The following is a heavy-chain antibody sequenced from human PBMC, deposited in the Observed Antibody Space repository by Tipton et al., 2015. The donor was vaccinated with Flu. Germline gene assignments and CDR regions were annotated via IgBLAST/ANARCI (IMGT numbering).Heavy chain of an antibody. CDR3: ARDSTTTPRTFDS. CDR2: VYYTGTT. D-gene: IGHD1-1*01. J-gene: IGHJ4*02. Sequence: TLSLTCTVAGGSMNSGFYFWTWIRQHPGKGLEWIGCVYYTGTTYYNPSLKSRITMSLDTSKTQVSLDLRSVNAADTAVYFCARDSTTTPRTFDSWGQGILVTVSS. V-gene: IGHV4-31*03. CDR1: GGSMNSGFYF.